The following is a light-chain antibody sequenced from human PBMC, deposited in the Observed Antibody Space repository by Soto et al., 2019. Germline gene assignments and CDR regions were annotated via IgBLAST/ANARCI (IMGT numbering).Light chain of an antibody. CDR2: GAS. V-gene: IGKV3-20*01. J-gene: IGKJ4*01. CDR3: QQYHNWPPVT. CDR1: QTVSITY. Sequence: VLTQSPGKISLSXGGGSTLTXXXXQTVSITYLTWYQQKPGQAPRLLIFGASKRATGIPDRFSGSGSGRDFTLTISGLEPEDFAVYYCQQYHNWPPVTFGGGTKVDIK.